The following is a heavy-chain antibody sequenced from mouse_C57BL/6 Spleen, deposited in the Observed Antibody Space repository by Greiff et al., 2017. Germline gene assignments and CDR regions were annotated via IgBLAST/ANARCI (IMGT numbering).Heavy chain of an antibody. CDR2: ISSGSSTI. CDR1: GFTFSDYG. D-gene: IGHD3-3*01. V-gene: IGHV5-17*01. CDR3: ARHSPRDYYAMDY. Sequence: EVKLEESGGGLVKPGGSLKLSCAASGFTFSDYGMHWVRQAPEKGLEWVAYISSGSSTIYYADTVKGRFTISRDNAKNTLFLQMTSLRSEDTAMXYCARHSPRDYYAMDYWGQGTSVTVSS. J-gene: IGHJ4*01.